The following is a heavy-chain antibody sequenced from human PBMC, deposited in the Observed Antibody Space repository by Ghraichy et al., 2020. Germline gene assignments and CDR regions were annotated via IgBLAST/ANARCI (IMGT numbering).Heavy chain of an antibody. D-gene: IGHD1-26*01. J-gene: IGHJ4*02. CDR2: ISSSSSTI. Sequence: GESLNISCAASGFTFSSYSMNWVRQAPGKGLEWVSYISSSSSTIYYADSVKGRFTISRDNAKNSLYLQMNSLRDEDTAVYYCARFVSDRWELPYFDYWGQGTLVTVSS. V-gene: IGHV3-48*02. CDR1: GFTFSSYS. CDR3: ARFVSDRWELPYFDY.